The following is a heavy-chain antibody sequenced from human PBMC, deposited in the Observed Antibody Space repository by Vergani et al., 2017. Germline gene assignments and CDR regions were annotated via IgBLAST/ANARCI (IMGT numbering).Heavy chain of an antibody. CDR3: ASNPRLGGDVVDS. CDR2: IHRSRST. J-gene: IGHJ4*02. D-gene: IGHD3-16*01. V-gene: IGHV4-4*02. CDR1: GGSISSDKR. Sequence: QVQLQQWGPGLVTPSGTLSLTCAVYGGSISSDKRWNWVRQAPGRGLQWIGEIHRSRSTNYNPSLRRPVPISLDKSKNQFSLKRTSVTAAVTAVYFCASNPRLGGDVVDSWGQGTLVTVSS.